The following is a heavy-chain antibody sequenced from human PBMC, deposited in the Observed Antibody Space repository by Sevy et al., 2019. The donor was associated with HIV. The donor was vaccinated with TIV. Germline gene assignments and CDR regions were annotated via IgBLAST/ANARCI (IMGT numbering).Heavy chain of an antibody. Sequence: GGSLRLSCAASGFTVSNNYISWVRQAPGKGLEWVGSIRKKLYGATPQFAASFKGRISMSRDDSRGIAYLQLNSLKIEDTGVYYCSRGALPTTGVDYWGQGTLVTVSS. CDR1: GFTVSNNY. CDR2: IRKKLYGATP. CDR3: SRGALPTTGVDY. J-gene: IGHJ4*02. D-gene: IGHD4-17*01. V-gene: IGHV3-49*04.